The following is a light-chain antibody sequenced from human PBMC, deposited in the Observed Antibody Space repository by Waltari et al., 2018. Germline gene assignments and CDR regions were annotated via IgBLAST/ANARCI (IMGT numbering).Light chain of an antibody. V-gene: IGKV3-20*01. Sequence: ELVLTQSPDTLSLSPGDTATLSCRASQRVTGGFIAWYQQKPGQAPRLLIFSASSRATGIPDRFSGSWSGTGFTLTISSLEPEDFAVYYCQQYFTSVYTFGQGTKLEIK. CDR1: QRVTGGF. CDR3: QQYFTSVYT. J-gene: IGKJ2*01. CDR2: SAS.